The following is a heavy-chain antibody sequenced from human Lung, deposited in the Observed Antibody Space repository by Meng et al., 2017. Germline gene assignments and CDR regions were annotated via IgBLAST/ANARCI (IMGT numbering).Heavy chain of an antibody. V-gene: IGHV4-34*01. Sequence: LQWGSGLLKPSETLPLTCVVSCGSFSDYYWSWIRQPPGKGLEWIGEINHSGSTNYNPSLESRATISVDTSQNNLSLKLSSVTAADSAVYYCARGPTTMAHDFDYWGQGTLVTISS. CDR3: ARGPTTMAHDFDY. D-gene: IGHD4-11*01. CDR2: INHSGST. CDR1: CGSFSDYY. J-gene: IGHJ4*02.